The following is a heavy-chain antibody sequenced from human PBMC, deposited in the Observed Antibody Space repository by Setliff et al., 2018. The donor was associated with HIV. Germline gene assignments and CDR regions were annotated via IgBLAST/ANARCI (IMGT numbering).Heavy chain of an antibody. D-gene: IGHD3-9*01. J-gene: IGHJ5*02. CDR3: ARDGSHYDILTGYYIIGWFDP. CDR2: IYYSGST. CDR1: GGSISSHY. Sequence: SETLSLTCTVSGGSISSHYWSWIRQPPGKGLEWIGYIYYSGSTNYNPSLKGRATISVDTSKNQFSLKLSSVTAADTAVYYCARDGSHYDILTGYYIIGWFDPWGRGTLVTVSS. V-gene: IGHV4-59*11.